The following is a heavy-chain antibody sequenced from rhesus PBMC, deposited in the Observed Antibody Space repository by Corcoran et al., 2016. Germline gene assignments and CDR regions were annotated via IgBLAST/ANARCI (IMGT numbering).Heavy chain of an antibody. D-gene: IGHD3-22*01. CDR1: GYSISSVYY. Sequence: QVQLQESGPGLVKPSETLSLTCAVSGYSISSVYYWGCIRQPPGTGLEWIGSIYGSGGSNYLNPSLKSRVTRSVDTSKNQFSLKLSAVTAADTAVYYCARGYWSDYYFYGLDSWGQGVVVTVSS. CDR3: ARGYWSDYYFYGLDS. V-gene: IGHV4S14*01. CDR2: IYGSGGSN. J-gene: IGHJ6*01.